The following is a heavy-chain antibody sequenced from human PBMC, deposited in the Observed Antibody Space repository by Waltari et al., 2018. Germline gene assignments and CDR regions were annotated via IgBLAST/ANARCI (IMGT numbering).Heavy chain of an antibody. V-gene: IGHV3-48*01. D-gene: IGHD6-19*01. CDR3: ARDPSSGWYGPPPPPYFDY. CDR2: ISSSSSTI. J-gene: IGHJ4*02. Sequence: WVSYISSSSSTIYYADSVKGRFTISRDNAKNSLYLQMNSLRAEDTAVYYCARDPSSGWYGPPPPPYFDYWGQGTLVTVSS.